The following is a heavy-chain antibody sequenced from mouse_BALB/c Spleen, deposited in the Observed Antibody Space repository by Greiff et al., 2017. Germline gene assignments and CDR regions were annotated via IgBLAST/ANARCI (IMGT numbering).Heavy chain of an antibody. Sequence: VQLQQSGAELVRPGTSVKVSCKASGYAFTNYLIEWVKQRPGQGLEWIGVINPGSGGTNYNEKFKGKATLTADKSSSTAYMQLSSLTSDDSAVYFCARRIYDGYYAWFAYWGQGTLVTVSA. D-gene: IGHD2-3*01. CDR3: ARRIYDGYYAWFAY. J-gene: IGHJ3*01. CDR2: INPGSGGT. CDR1: GYAFTNYL. V-gene: IGHV1-54*01.